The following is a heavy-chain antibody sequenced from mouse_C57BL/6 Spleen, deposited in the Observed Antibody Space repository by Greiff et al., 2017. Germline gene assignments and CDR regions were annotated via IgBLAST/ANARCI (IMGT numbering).Heavy chain of an antibody. V-gene: IGHV3-1*01. Sequence: EVQLKESGPGMVKPSQSLSLTCTVTGYSITSGYDWHWIRHFPGNKLEWMGYISYSGSTNYNPSLKSRISITHDTSKNHFFLKLNSVTTEDTATYYCARDGDCPFAYWGQGTLVTVSA. CDR1: GYSITSGYD. CDR3: ARDGDCPFAY. J-gene: IGHJ3*01. CDR2: ISYSGST.